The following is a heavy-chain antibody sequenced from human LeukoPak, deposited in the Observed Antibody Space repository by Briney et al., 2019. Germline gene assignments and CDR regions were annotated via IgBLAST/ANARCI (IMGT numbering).Heavy chain of an antibody. Sequence: SETLTLTCTVSGGSISPYYWIWIRQPAGKGLEWIGRISSSGSTNYNPSLKSRVTLSVDTSKNQFSLKLNAVTVADTAVYHCARGPTTQGTFDIWGQGTMVTVSS. CDR2: ISSSGST. CDR3: ARGPTTQGTFDI. CDR1: GGSISPYY. D-gene: IGHD1-1*01. V-gene: IGHV4-4*07. J-gene: IGHJ3*02.